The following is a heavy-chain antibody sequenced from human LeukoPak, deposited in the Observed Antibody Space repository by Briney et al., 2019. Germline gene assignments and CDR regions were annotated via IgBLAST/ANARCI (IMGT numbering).Heavy chain of an antibody. CDR1: GASISSDY. V-gene: IGHV4-59*12. CDR2: NYYSGST. J-gene: IGHJ5*02. Sequence: SETLSLTCTVSGASISSDYWSWIRHPPGRGLEWMGYNYYSGSTNYNPSLKSRVTISVDTSKNQFSLKLSSVTAADTAVYYCARARWFDPWGQGTLVTVSS. CDR3: ARARWFDP.